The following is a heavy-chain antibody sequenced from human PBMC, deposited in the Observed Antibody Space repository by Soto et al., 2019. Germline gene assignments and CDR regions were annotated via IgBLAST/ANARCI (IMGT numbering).Heavy chain of an antibody. V-gene: IGHV4-30-4*01. J-gene: IGHJ4*02. CDR1: GGSISSGDYY. CDR2: IYYTGST. Sequence: SETLSLTCTVSGGSISSGDYYWSWIRQPPGKGLEWIGYIYYTGSTYYNPSLKSRVTISVDTSKNEFSLRLTSVTAADTAVYYCARIIAAAGHFDYWGQGTLVTVSS. CDR3: ARIIAAAGHFDY. D-gene: IGHD6-13*01.